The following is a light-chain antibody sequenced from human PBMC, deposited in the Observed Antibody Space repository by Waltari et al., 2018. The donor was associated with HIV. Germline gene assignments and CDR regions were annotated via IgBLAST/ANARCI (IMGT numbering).Light chain of an antibody. Sequence: QSVLTQPPSVSAAPGQTVTISCSGSSSNIWTYFVSWYQPVPATAPKLLIYDNDKRPSGIPDRFSGSKSGTSATLGITGLQTGDEGDYYCGTWDSSLSADVVFGGGTKLTVL. CDR3: GTWDSSLSADVV. V-gene: IGLV1-51*01. J-gene: IGLJ2*01. CDR2: DND. CDR1: SSNIWTYF.